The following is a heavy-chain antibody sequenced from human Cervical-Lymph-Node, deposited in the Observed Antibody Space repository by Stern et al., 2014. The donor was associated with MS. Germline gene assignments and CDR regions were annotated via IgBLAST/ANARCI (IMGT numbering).Heavy chain of an antibody. CDR2: VYYGGSA. V-gene: IGHV4-59*11. Sequence: VQLVESGPGLVKPSATLSLSCSVSGGSISSHSWNWIRQTPGKGLEWIGSVYYGGSANHKSSLKSRVTISLDTSRNQLLLNLTSVTAADTAVYYCARQTGNSDWFDPWGRGTPVTVSS. CDR3: ARQTGNSDWFDP. J-gene: IGHJ5*02. CDR1: GGSISSHS. D-gene: IGHD1-1*01.